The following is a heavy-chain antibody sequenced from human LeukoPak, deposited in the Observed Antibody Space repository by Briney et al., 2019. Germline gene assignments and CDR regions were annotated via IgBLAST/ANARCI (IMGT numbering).Heavy chain of an antibody. Sequence: PGGSLRLSCAASGFTFSSCAMTWVRQAPGKGLEWVSSISGSGATTYYADSVKGRFTISRDNSNNTVYLQMNSLRAEDTAVYYCATDQCRVGASDPFDYWGQGMQVGVSS. CDR2: ISGSGATT. D-gene: IGHD1-26*01. CDR1: GFTFSSCA. CDR3: ATDQCRVGASDPFDY. J-gene: IGHJ4*02. V-gene: IGHV3-23*01.